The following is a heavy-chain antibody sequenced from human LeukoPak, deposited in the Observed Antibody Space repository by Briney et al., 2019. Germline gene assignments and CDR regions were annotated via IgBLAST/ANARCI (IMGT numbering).Heavy chain of an antibody. J-gene: IGHJ4*02. Sequence: GGSLRLSCAASGFTFSSYAMSWVRQAPGKGLEGVSAISGSGGSTYYADSVKGRFTISRDNSKNTLYLQMNSLRAEDTAVYYCAKVFAPYGSGSYGDYWGQGTQVTVSS. D-gene: IGHD3-10*01. V-gene: IGHV3-23*01. CDR3: AKVFAPYGSGSYGDY. CDR1: GFTFSSYA. CDR2: ISGSGGST.